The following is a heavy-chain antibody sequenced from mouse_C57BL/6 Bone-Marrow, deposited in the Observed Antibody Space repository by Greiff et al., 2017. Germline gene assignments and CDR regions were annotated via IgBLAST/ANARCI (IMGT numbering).Heavy chain of an antibody. Sequence: EVQRVESGPGMVKPSQSLSLTCTVTGYSITSGYDWHWIRHFPGNKLEWMGYISYSGSTNYNPSLKSRISITHDTSKNHFFLKLNSVTTEDTATYYGARPYDGYYVWFAYWGQGTLVTVSA. CDR1: GYSITSGYD. V-gene: IGHV3-1*01. CDR2: ISYSGST. D-gene: IGHD2-3*01. J-gene: IGHJ3*01. CDR3: ARPYDGYYVWFAY.